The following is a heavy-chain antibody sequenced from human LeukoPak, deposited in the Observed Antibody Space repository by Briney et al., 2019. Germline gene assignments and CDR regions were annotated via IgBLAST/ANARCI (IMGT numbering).Heavy chain of an antibody. D-gene: IGHD1-1*01. CDR1: GGSFSGYY. CDR3: ARGTYNDDQYYFDD. J-gene: IGHJ4*02. CDR2: ITHSGST. V-gene: IGHV4-34*01. Sequence: PSETLSLTCAVYGGSFSGYYWSWIRESPGRGLGWIGEITHSGSTNYSPSLRSRVAMSVDTSNNQFSLTLNSVSAADTAVYYCARGTYNDDQYYFDDWGQGSLVTVSP.